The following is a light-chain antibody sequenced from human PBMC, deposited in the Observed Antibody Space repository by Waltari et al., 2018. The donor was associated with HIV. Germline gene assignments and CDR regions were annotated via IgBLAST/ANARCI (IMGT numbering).Light chain of an antibody. CDR1: QTILYSSNDKNY. CDR3: QQYYSAPYT. CDR2: WAS. Sequence: DIVMAQSPDSLSVSLGERASINCKSSQTILYSSNDKNYLAWYQHKPGQPPKLLFYWASARQSGVPDRFSGSGSGTDFTLTITSLQAEDVAVYYCQQYYSAPYTFGQGTKLELK. J-gene: IGKJ2*01. V-gene: IGKV4-1*01.